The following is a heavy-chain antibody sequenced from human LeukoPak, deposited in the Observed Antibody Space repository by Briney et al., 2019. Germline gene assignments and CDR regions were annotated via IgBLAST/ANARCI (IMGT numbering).Heavy chain of an antibody. Sequence: GGSLRLSCAASGFTFSSYWMSWVRQAPGKGLEWVASIKEDGSEKNYVDSVKGRFTISRDNAKNSLYLQMNSLRVEDTGVYYCVRGGGYFGSWGRGTLVTVSS. J-gene: IGHJ4*02. CDR1: GFTFSSYW. CDR3: VRGGGYFGS. CDR2: IKEDGSEK. V-gene: IGHV3-7*01.